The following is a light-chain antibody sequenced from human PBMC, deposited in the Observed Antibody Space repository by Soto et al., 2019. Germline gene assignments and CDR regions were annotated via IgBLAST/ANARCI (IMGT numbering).Light chain of an antibody. Sequence: QPVLTQPPSVSGAPGQRVTISCTGSSSNIGAGYDVHWYQQLPGTAPKLLIYGNSNRPSGVPDRFSGSKSGTSASLAITGLQAEDEADYYCQSYDNSLSYVFGTGTQLTVL. CDR2: GNS. CDR3: QSYDNSLSYV. V-gene: IGLV1-40*01. CDR1: SSNIGAGYD. J-gene: IGLJ1*01.